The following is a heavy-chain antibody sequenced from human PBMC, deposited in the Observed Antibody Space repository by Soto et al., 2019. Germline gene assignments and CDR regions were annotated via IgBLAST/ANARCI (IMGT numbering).Heavy chain of an antibody. CDR1: GYTFTGYD. J-gene: IGHJ3*02. CDR3: ARGGQSIVGAISDAFDI. Sequence: ASVKVSCKASGYTFTGYDMHWVRRAPGQGLEWMGWINPNSGGTNYAQKFQGWVTMTRDTSISTAYMEVSRLRSDDTAGYYCARGGQSIVGAISDAFDIWGQGRMVTVXS. V-gene: IGHV1-2*04. CDR2: INPNSGGT. D-gene: IGHD1-26*01.